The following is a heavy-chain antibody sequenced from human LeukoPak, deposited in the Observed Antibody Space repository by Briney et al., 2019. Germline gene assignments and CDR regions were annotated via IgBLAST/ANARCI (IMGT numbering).Heavy chain of an antibody. Sequence: GESLNISCKGSGYIFTSCWLGWVRQLPGEGLEWMGIIYPADSDTRYSPSFQGQVTISADKSICTAYLQWSSLKASDTAMYYCARLYYGGKASFDFWGQGTLVTVSS. CDR2: IYPADSDT. D-gene: IGHD4-23*01. V-gene: IGHV5-51*01. J-gene: IGHJ4*02. CDR3: ARLYYGGKASFDF. CDR1: GYIFTSCW.